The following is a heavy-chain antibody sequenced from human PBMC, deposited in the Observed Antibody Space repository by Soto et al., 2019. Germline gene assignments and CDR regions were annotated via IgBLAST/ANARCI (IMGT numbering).Heavy chain of an antibody. CDR3: AKDSEYSSGWSFYYYYGMDV. CDR1: GFTFSSYG. J-gene: IGHJ6*02. V-gene: IGHV3-30*18. Sequence: PGGSLRLSCAASGFTFSSYGMHWVRQAPGKGLEWVAVISYDGSNKYYADSVKGRFTISRDNSKNTLYLQMNSLRAEDTAVYYCAKDSEYSSGWSFYYYYGMDVWGQGTTVTSP. CDR2: ISYDGSNK. D-gene: IGHD6-19*01.